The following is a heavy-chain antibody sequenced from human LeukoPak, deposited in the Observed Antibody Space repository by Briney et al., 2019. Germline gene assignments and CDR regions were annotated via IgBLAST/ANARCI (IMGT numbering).Heavy chain of an antibody. CDR2: IKQDGSET. CDR3: VREGFYFFDF. V-gene: IGHV3-7*01. CDR1: GFTFTNNF. Sequence: GGSLRLSCAASGFTFTNNFMSWVRQVPGKGMEWVANIKQDGSETTYADSVRGRFTIFRDNAKDSVYLQMNSLRAEDSATYYCVREGFYFFDFWGQGTLVTVSS. J-gene: IGHJ4*01.